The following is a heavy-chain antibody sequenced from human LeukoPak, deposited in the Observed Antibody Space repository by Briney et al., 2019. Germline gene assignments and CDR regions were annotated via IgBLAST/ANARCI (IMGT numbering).Heavy chain of an antibody. CDR1: GGTFSSYA. J-gene: IGHJ4*02. V-gene: IGHV1-18*01. D-gene: IGHD1-26*01. CDR2: ISAYNGNT. CDR3: ARSIVGATMYFDY. Sequence: ASVKVSCKASGGTFSSYAISWVRQAPGQGLEWMGWISAYNGNTNYAQKLQGRVTMTTDTSTSTAYMELRSLRSDDTAVYYCARSIVGATMYFDYWGQGTLVTVSS.